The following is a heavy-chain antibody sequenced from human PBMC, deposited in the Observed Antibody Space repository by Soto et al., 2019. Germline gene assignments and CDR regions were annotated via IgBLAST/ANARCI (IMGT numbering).Heavy chain of an antibody. CDR3: AHRHDLGGFDV. J-gene: IGHJ3*01. D-gene: IGHD2-15*01. CDR1: GFSLNNRAVG. V-gene: IGHV2-5*01. Sequence: QITLKESGPTLVKPTQPLTLTCTFSGFSLNNRAVGVGWIRQPPGKALEWLALINWNDDMRYSPSLKDRLTLTNDTSKNHVVLTMTNIDFVHPATYYCAHRHDLGGFDVWGKVPTVTVSS. CDR2: INWNDDM.